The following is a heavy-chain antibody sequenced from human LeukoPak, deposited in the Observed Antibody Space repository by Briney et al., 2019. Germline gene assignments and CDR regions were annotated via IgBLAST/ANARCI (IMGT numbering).Heavy chain of an antibody. CDR2: IGTAGDT. V-gene: IGHV3-13*01. CDR1: GFTFSSYD. D-gene: IGHD3-16*01. J-gene: IGHJ4*02. CDR3: ARGGDSYVFDY. Sequence: GGSLRLSCAASGFTFSSYDMHWVRQATGKGLEWVSAIGTAGDTYYSGSVKGRFTISRDNAKNSLFLQMNSLRAEDTAVYYCARGGDSYVFDYWGQGTLVTVSS.